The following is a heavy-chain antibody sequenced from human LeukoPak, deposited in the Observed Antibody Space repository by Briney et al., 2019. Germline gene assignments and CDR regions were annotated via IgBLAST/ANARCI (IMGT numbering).Heavy chain of an antibody. CDR3: AKDSPHYGSGTSPYFDY. V-gene: IGHV3-33*06. Sequence: PGRSPRLSCAASRFTFRSYGMHWVRQTPGKGLEWVAVIWYDGSNKYYADSVKGRFTISRDNSKNTLYLQMNSLRAEDTAVYCCAKDSPHYGSGTSPYFDYWGQGTLVTVSS. CDR1: RFTFRSYG. D-gene: IGHD3-10*01. J-gene: IGHJ4*02. CDR2: IWYDGSNK.